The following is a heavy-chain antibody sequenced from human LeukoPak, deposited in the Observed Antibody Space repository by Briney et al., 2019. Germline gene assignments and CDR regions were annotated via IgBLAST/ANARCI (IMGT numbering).Heavy chain of an antibody. D-gene: IGHD6-13*01. J-gene: IGHJ4*02. CDR3: ARDGDSTEYYFDY. CDR2: ISGGGDIT. Sequence: GGSLRLSCAASGFNFANHAMSWVRQTAGKGLEWVSAISGGGDITYYADSVKGRFTISRDNSKNTLYLQMNSLRAEDTAVYYCARDGDSTEYYFDYWGQGTLVTVSS. V-gene: IGHV3-23*01. CDR1: GFNFANHA.